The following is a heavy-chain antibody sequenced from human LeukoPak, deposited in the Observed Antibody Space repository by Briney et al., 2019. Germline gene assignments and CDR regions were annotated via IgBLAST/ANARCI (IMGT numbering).Heavy chain of an antibody. V-gene: IGHV1-69*13. D-gene: IGHD7-27*01. CDR1: GGTFSRYA. CDR2: IVPIFGTA. Sequence: ASVKVSCKASGGTFSRYAISWVRQAPGQGLEWMGGIVPIFGTANYAQKFQGRVTITADESTSTAYMELSSLRSEDTAVYYCARGSLGIPHGMDVWGQGTTVTVSS. CDR3: ARGSLGIPHGMDV. J-gene: IGHJ6*02.